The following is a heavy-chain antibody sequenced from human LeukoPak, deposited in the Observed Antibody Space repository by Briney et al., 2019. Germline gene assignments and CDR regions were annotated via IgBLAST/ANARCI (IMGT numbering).Heavy chain of an antibody. D-gene: IGHD2-15*01. CDR3: EKRYCLSGSCPAKGEFYFDY. CDR2: VSGSGGST. V-gene: IGHV3-23*01. CDR1: GFTFSSYA. J-gene: IGHJ4*02. Sequence: GGSLRLSCAASGFTFSSYAISWVRQAPGKGLEWVSRVSGSGGSTFYADSGKGRFTISRGNSKNTLFLQMNSLRAEDTAVYYCEKRYCLSGSCPAKGEFYFDYWGQGTLVTVSS.